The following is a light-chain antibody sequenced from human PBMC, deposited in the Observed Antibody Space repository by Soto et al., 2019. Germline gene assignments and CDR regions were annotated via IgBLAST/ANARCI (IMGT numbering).Light chain of an antibody. CDR1: HKISNSY. CDR3: QQYNSYSRT. J-gene: IGKJ1*01. V-gene: IGKV3-20*01. Sequence: ETELTQSPGTLSLSPGERVILSCRASHKISNSYLAWYQQKPGQAPRLLIYGASNRATGIPARFSGSGSGTEFTLTISRLEPEDFATYYCQQYNSYSRTFGQGTKVDIK. CDR2: GAS.